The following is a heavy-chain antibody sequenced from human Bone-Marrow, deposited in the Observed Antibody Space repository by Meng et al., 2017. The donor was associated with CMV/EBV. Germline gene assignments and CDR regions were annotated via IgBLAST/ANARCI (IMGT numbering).Heavy chain of an antibody. D-gene: IGHD5-18*01. CDR2: IVVGSGNT. Sequence: SVKVSCKASGFTFTSSAVQWVRQARGQRLEWIGWIVVGSGNTNYAQKLQGRVTMTTDTSTSTAYMELRSLRSEDTAVYYCARAGRYGYGPNGIFDYWGQGTLVTVSS. CDR1: GFTFTSSA. J-gene: IGHJ4*02. CDR3: ARAGRYGYGPNGIFDY. V-gene: IGHV1-58*01.